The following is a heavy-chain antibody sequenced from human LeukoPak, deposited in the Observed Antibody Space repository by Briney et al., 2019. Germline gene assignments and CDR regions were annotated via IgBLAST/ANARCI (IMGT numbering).Heavy chain of an antibody. CDR1: GGSFSGYY. CDR2: INHSGST. Sequence: SETLSLTCAVYGGSFSGYYWSWIRQPPGKGLEWIGEINHSGSTNYNPSLKSRVTISVDTSKNQFSLKLSSVTAADTAVYYCARLFGYCSGGSCYFYYFYGMDVWGQGTTVTVSS. CDR3: ARLFGYCSGGSCYFYYFYGMDV. J-gene: IGHJ6*02. D-gene: IGHD2-15*01. V-gene: IGHV4-34*01.